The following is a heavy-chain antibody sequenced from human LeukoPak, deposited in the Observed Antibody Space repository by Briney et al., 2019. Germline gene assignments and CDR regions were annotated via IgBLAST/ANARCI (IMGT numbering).Heavy chain of an antibody. J-gene: IGHJ6*03. CDR2: ISTNTGNP. CDR1: GYTFTSYA. V-gene: IGHV7-4-1*02. D-gene: IGHD2-15*01. CDR3: ARKSVAATPRDIVYQYSYMDV. Sequence: EASVKVSCKSSGYTFTSYAMNWVRQAPGQGHEWMGWISTNTGNPTYAQGFTGRFVFSLDTSVSTAYLQISSLKAEDTAVYYCARKSVAATPRDIVYQYSYMDVWGKGTTVTVSS.